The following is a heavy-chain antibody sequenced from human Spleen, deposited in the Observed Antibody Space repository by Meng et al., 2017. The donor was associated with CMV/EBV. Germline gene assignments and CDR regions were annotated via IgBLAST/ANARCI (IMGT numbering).Heavy chain of an antibody. CDR3: ARDLARLAEYQLPDDY. CDR1: GFTVSSNY. Sequence: GGSLRLSCAASGFTVSSNYMSWVRQAPGKGLEWVSVIYSGGSTYYADSVKGRFTISRDNSKNTLYLQMNSLRAEDTAVYYCARDLARLAEYQLPDDYWGQGTLVTVSS. D-gene: IGHD2-2*01. CDR2: IYSGGST. V-gene: IGHV3-66*02. J-gene: IGHJ4*02.